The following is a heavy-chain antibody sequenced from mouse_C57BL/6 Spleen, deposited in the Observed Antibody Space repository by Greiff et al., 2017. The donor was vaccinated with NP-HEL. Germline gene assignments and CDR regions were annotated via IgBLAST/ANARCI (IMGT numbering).Heavy chain of an antibody. J-gene: IGHJ2*01. V-gene: IGHV1-82*01. CDR2: IYPGDGDT. Sequence: QVQLQQSGPELVKPGASVKISCKASGYAFSSSWMNWVKQRPGKGLEWIGRIYPGDGDTNYNGKFKGKATLTADKSSSTAYMQLSSLTSEDSAVYVCARPTVVGFDYWGQGTTLTVAS. CDR1: GYAFSSSW. CDR3: ARPTVVGFDY. D-gene: IGHD1-1*01.